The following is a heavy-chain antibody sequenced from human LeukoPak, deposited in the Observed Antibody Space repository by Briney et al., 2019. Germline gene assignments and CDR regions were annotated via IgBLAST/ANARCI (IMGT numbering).Heavy chain of an antibody. CDR2: INTNTGNP. V-gene: IGHV7-4-1*02. D-gene: IGHD3-3*01. Sequence: GASVKVSCKATGDTFSSYAMNWVRQAPGQGLEWMGWINTNTGNPMYAQGFTGRFVFSLDTSVSTAYLQISSLKAEDTAVYYCARVSLRSGFFVDYWGQGTLVIVSS. CDR3: ARVSLRSGFFVDY. J-gene: IGHJ4*02. CDR1: GDTFSSYA.